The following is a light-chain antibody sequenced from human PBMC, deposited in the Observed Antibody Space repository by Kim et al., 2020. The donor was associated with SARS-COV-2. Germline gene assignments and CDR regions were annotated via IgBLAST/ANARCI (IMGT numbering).Light chain of an antibody. CDR3: KSRDSSGKHWV. Sequence: SSELTQDPAVSVALGQTVRITCHGDSLRSYYASWYQQKPGQAPVFVISGKTNRPSGIPDRFSGSTSGNTASLTITGAQAEDEADYYCKSRDSSGKHWVFGGGTQLTVL. V-gene: IGLV3-19*01. J-gene: IGLJ3*02. CDR1: SLRSYY. CDR2: GKT.